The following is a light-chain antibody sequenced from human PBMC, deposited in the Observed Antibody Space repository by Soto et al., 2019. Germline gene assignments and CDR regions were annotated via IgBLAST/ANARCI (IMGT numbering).Light chain of an antibody. J-gene: IGKJ3*01. CDR3: QQYDDLPS. V-gene: IGKV1-33*01. CDR2: DGF. CDR1: QDIDRY. Sequence: DIKMTPSPSSLSASVGDRVTITCQASQDIDRYLNWYQQKPGKAPKLLIYDGFRFETGVPSRFSASGSGTYFTITITSLQPEDIATYYCQQYDDLPSFGPGTKVDI.